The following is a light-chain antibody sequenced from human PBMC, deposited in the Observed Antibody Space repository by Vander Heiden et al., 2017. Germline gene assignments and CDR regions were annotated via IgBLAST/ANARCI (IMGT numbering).Light chain of an antibody. Sequence: VLTQPPPVSGAPGPRFPISCTGGTSNIRAGNDAHWYQQLPKTAPRLLIYVDNHRPSGVPDRFSGSKSGTSGSLAITGLQAEDEADYFCQSYDNSLSTWVFGGGTKLTVL. V-gene: IGLV1-40*01. J-gene: IGLJ3*02. CDR3: QSYDNSLSTWV. CDR1: TSNIRAGND. CDR2: VDN.